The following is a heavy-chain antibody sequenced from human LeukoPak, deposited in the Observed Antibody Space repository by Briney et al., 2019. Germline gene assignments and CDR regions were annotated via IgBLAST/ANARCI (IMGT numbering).Heavy chain of an antibody. CDR3: ARTYSNAFDP. Sequence: SETLSLTCTVSGGSISSYYWSWIRQPPGKGLEWIGYIYYSGSTNYNPSLKSRVILSMDTSKNQFSLKLSSVTAADTAVYYCARTYSNAFDPWGQGTLVTVSS. D-gene: IGHD2/OR15-2a*01. CDR1: GGSISSYY. J-gene: IGHJ5*02. V-gene: IGHV4-59*08. CDR2: IYYSGST.